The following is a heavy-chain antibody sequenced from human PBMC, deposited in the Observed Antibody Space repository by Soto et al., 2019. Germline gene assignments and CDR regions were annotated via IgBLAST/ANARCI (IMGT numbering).Heavy chain of an antibody. CDR2: ISWDSGSR. V-gene: IGHV3-9*01. CDR1: GFTFDDYA. J-gene: IGHJ5*01. Sequence: EVQLVESGGGLVQPGRSLRLSCAASGFTFDDYAMHWVRQAPGKGLEWVSGISWDSGSRGYADSVKGRFTISRDNAKNALYLQMNSLTAEDTALYYCVKVVLCRSSWFVGWFDSWGQGTQVTVSS. CDR3: VKVVLCRSSWFVGWFDS. D-gene: IGHD6-13*01.